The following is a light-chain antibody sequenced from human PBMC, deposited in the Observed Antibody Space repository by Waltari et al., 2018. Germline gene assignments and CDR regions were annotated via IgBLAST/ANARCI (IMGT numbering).Light chain of an antibody. CDR2: AAS. Sequence: EKVMTQSPATLSVSPGERATLSCRASQSVSNHLAWYQQRPGQAPRLLIYAASSRAAGVPARFSGSGSGTEFILTIDSLQSEDFAVYFCQQYNSWPFTFGPGTQVDIK. J-gene: IGKJ3*01. CDR3: QQYNSWPFT. CDR1: QSVSNH. V-gene: IGKV3-15*01.